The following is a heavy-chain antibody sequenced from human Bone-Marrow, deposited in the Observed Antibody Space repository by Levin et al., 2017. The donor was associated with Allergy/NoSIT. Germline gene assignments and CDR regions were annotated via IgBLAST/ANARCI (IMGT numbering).Heavy chain of an antibody. CDR2: ISYDGSNK. J-gene: IGHJ4*02. Sequence: GGSLRLSCAASGFTFSSYGMHWVRQAPGKGLEWVAVISYDGSNKYYADSVKGRFTISRDNSKNTLYLQMNSLRAEDTAVYYCAKPSTGGYCSGGSCYPTEYFDYWGQGTLVTVSS. V-gene: IGHV3-30*18. CDR3: AKPSTGGYCSGGSCYPTEYFDY. CDR1: GFTFSSYG. D-gene: IGHD2-15*01.